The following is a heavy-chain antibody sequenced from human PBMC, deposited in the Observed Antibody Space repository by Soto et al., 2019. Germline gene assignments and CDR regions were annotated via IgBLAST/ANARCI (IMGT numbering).Heavy chain of an antibody. CDR3: ARYDFWSGYVTAAFDI. CDR1: GYSFTSYW. CDR2: IDPSDSYT. D-gene: IGHD3-3*01. V-gene: IGHV5-10-1*01. J-gene: IGHJ3*02. Sequence: GESLKISCKGSGYSFTSYWISWVRQMPGKGLEWMGRIDPSDSYTDYSPSFQGHVTISADKSISTAYLQWSSLKASDTAMYYCARYDFWSGYVTAAFDIWGQGTMVTVSS.